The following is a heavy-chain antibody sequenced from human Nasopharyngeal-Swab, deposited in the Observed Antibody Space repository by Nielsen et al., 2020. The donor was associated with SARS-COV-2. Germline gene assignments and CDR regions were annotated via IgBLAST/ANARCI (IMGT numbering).Heavy chain of an antibody. Sequence: WVRQAAGQLLEWIGWIVVGSGNTNYAQKFQERVTITRDMSTSTAYMELSSLRSEDTAVYYCAADWFRLRFLEWLPGGYGMDVWGQGTTVTVSS. CDR3: AADWFRLRFLEWLPGGYGMDV. CDR2: IVVGSGNT. J-gene: IGHJ6*02. D-gene: IGHD3-3*01. V-gene: IGHV1-58*01.